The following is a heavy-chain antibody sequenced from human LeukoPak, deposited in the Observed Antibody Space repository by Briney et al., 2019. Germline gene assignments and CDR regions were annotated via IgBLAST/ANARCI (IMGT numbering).Heavy chain of an antibody. CDR3: APNYYGSGSPR. D-gene: IGHD3-10*01. J-gene: IGHJ4*02. V-gene: IGHV3-48*02. CDR1: GFTFSSYG. CDR2: ISNSGTTR. Sequence: GGSLRLSCAASGFTFSSYGMHWVRQAPGKGLEWVSYISNSGTTRQYADSVKGRFTISRDNAKNSLYLQMNSLRDDDTAVYYCAPNYYGSGSPRWGQGTLVTVSS.